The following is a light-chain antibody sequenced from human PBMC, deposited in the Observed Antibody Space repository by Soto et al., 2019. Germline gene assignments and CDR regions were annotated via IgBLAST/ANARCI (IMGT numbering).Light chain of an antibody. CDR2: DAS. CDR3: HPSNISPWT. V-gene: IGKV1-5*01. CDR1: QSISSW. J-gene: IGKJ1*01. Sequence: DIQMTQSPSTLSASVGDRVTITCRASQSISSWLAWYQQKPGKAPQLLIYDASSLESGVPSRFSGSGSGTEFTLPISSRRPDDVAIYYFHPSNISPWTFGQGTKVA.